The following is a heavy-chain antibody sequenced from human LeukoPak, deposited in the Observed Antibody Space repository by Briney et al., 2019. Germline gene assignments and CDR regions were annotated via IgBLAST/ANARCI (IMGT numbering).Heavy chain of an antibody. CDR1: GFTVSSSY. Sequence: GGSLRLSCAASGFTVSSSYMSWVRQAPGKGLEWVSVIYSGGSTYYADSVKGRFTISRDNSKNTLYLQMNSLRAEDTALYYCAGDHRPLDPDDAFDIWGQGTMVTVSS. CDR2: IYSGGST. D-gene: IGHD1-14*01. V-gene: IGHV3-66*01. J-gene: IGHJ3*02. CDR3: AGDHRPLDPDDAFDI.